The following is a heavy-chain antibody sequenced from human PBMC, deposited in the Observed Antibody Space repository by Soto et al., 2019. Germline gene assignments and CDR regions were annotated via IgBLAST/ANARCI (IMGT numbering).Heavy chain of an antibody. V-gene: IGHV3-23*01. CDR3: AKVTVPFLEWVARYYFDY. CDR2: ISGSGNNT. Sequence: EVQLLESGGGLVQPGWSLRLSCVGSGFPFSNYAMTWVRQAPGKGLEWVSVISGSGNNTYQADAVKGRFTISRDNSKNTLYLQMSSLRAEDSAVYFCAKVTVPFLEWVARYYFDYWGQGTLVTVSS. J-gene: IGHJ4*02. CDR1: GFPFSNYA. D-gene: IGHD3-3*02.